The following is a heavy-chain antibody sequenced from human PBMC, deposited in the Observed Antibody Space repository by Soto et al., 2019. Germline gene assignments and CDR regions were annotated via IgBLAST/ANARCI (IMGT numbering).Heavy chain of an antibody. V-gene: IGHV4-59*01. D-gene: IGHD2-15*01. CDR1: GGSISSYY. CDR3: ARIVTYCSGGSCYSSGWCDP. J-gene: IGHJ5*02. Sequence: QVQLQESGPGLVKPSETLSLTCTVSGGSISSYYWSWIRQPPGKGLEWIGYIYYSGSTNYNPSLKSRVTIPVDTSKNQFFLKLSSVTAADTAVYYCARIVTYCSGGSCYSSGWCDPWGQGTLVTVSS. CDR2: IYYSGST.